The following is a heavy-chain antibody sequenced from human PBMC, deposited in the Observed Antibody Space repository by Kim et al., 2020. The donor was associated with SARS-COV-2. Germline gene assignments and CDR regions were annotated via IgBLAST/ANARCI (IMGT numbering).Heavy chain of an antibody. J-gene: IGHJ4*02. CDR2: INHSGST. CDR1: GGSFSGYY. V-gene: IGHV4-34*01. Sequence: SETLSLTCAVYGGSFSGYYWSWIRQPPGKGLEWIGEINHSGSTNYNPSLKGQITMSVDTSTNQFSLKLSSVTAADTAVYYCARGAVVSLYYFDYWGQGTLVTVSS. CDR3: ARGAVVSLYYFDY.